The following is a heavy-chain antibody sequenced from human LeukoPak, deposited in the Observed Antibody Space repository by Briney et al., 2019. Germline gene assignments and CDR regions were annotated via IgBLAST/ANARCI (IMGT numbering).Heavy chain of an antibody. Sequence: GSLRLSCAASGFTFSSSSMNWVRQAPGKGLGWVSSISSSSSYIYYADSVKGRLTISRDNAKNSLYMQMNSVRAEDTPVYYCARGHDYGVYGGYWGEGTLVTVSS. CDR3: ARGHDYGVYGGY. CDR2: ISSSSSYI. V-gene: IGHV3-21*01. D-gene: IGHD4-17*01. J-gene: IGHJ4*02. CDR1: GFTFSSSS.